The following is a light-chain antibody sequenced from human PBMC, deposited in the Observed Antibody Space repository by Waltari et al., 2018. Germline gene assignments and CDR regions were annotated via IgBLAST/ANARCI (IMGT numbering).Light chain of an antibody. CDR3: GTWDSSLSGAV. CDR1: SSNIGNNY. J-gene: IGLJ7*01. CDR2: ENP. V-gene: IGLV1-51*02. Sequence: QSVLTQPPSVSAAPGQRVTISCSGGSSNIGNNYVSWYRQFPGTAPKPLIHENPERPSGIPGRFSGSKAGTSATLDITGLQAGDEADYYCGTWDSSLSGAVFGGGTHLTVL.